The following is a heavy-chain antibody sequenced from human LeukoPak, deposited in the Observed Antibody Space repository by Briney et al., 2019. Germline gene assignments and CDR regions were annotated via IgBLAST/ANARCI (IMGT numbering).Heavy chain of an antibody. CDR1: GGTFSSYA. V-gene: IGHV1-69*05. CDR3: ARVHRRGYSYDLDY. J-gene: IGHJ4*02. CDR2: IIPIFGTA. D-gene: IGHD5-18*01. Sequence: SVKVSCKASGGTFSSYAISWVRQAPGQGLEWVGRIIPIFGTANYAQKFQGRVTITTDESTSTAYMELSSLRSEDTAVYYCARVHRRGYSYDLDYWGQGTLVTVSS.